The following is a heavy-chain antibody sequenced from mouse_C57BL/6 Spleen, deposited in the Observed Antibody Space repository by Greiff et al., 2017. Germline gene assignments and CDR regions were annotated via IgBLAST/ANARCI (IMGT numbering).Heavy chain of an antibody. CDR3: ARTGYYGNAMDY. CDR1: GFSLTSYG. CDR2: IWSGGST. D-gene: IGHD1-1*01. Sequence: VQLVESGPGLVQPSQSLSITCTVSGFSLTSYGVHWVRQSPGKGLEWLGVIWSGGSTDYNAAFISRLSISKDNSKSQVFFKMNSLQADDTAIYYCARTGYYGNAMDYWGQGTSVTVAS. J-gene: IGHJ4*01. V-gene: IGHV2-2*01.